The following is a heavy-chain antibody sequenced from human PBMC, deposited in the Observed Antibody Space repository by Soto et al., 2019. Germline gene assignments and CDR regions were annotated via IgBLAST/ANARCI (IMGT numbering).Heavy chain of an antibody. V-gene: IGHV4-59*05. CDR3: ATQEVGGSYVYTFDP. CDR2: IYYSGGT. D-gene: IGHD1-26*01. J-gene: IGHJ5*02. CDR1: GGSISSYY. Sequence: SETLSLTCTVSGGSISSYYWGWIRQPPGKGLEWIGSIYYSGGTYYNPSLKSRVTISVDTSKNQFSLKLSSVTAADTAVYYCATQEVGGSYVYTFDPWGQGTLVTVSS.